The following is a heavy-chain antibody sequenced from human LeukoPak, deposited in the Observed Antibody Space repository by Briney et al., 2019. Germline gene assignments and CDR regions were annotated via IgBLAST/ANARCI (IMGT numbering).Heavy chain of an antibody. CDR2: ISGSGGST. V-gene: IGHV3-23*01. J-gene: IGHJ4*02. Sequence: GGSLRLSCAASGFTFSSYAMSWVRQAPGKGLEWVSAISGSGGSTYYADSVKGRFTISRDNSKNTLYLQMNSLRAEDTAVYYCAEVEYYDFWSGYSGDYWGQGTLVTVSS. CDR1: GFTFSSYA. CDR3: AEVEYYDFWSGYSGDY. D-gene: IGHD3-3*01.